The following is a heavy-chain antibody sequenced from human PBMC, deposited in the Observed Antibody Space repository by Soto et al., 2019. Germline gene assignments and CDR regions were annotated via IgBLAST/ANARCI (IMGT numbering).Heavy chain of an antibody. Sequence: SLRLSGVASGXGCRDYRLHWVRQDRGKGLAWMAFISHDGSKKFYAEPVKCRFTITRDNSRTTLYLEMNSLRNEDSAVYYCPRGPYYYTSSGLGLECYRGRGTL. CDR2: ISHDGSKK. J-gene: IGHJ4*01. CDR1: GXGCRDYR. D-gene: IGHD3-22*01. V-gene: IGHV3-30-3*01. CDR3: PRGPYYYTSSGLGLECY.